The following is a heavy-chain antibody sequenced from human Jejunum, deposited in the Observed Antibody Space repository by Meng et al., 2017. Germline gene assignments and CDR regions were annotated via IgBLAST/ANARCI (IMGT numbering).Heavy chain of an antibody. Sequence: VHLQQGGAGLLKPSETLALTCAVNGGSFGTYYWTWFRQSPEKGLEWIGEINRSGSTSSNPSLKSRVAISMDTSKNQFFLRLDSVTAADTAVYYCARGRSIDFRLAKYDYWGQGTLVTVSS. CDR3: ARGRSIDFRLAKYDY. D-gene: IGHD3-3*01. CDR2: INRSGST. V-gene: IGHV4-34*01. CDR1: GGSFGTYY. J-gene: IGHJ4*02.